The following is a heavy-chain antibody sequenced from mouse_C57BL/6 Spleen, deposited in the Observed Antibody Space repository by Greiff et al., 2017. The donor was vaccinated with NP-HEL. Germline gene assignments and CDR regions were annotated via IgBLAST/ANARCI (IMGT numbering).Heavy chain of an antibody. CDR2: INPNNGGT. Sequence: VQLQQSGPELVKPGASVKIPCKASGYTFTDYNMDWVKQSHGKSLEWIGAINPNNGGTIYNQKFKGKATLTVDKSSSTAYMELRSLTSEDTAVYYCARGCYYGCSPVWFAYWGQVTLVTVSA. J-gene: IGHJ3*01. V-gene: IGHV1-18*01. CDR3: ARGCYYGCSPVWFAY. CDR1: GYTFTDYN. D-gene: IGHD1-1*01.